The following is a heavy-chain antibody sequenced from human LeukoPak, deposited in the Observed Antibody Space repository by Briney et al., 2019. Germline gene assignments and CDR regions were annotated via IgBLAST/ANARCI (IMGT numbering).Heavy chain of an antibody. Sequence: SETLSLTCTVSGVSISSGDYYWCWIRQPPGKGLEWIGYTYYSGSTYYNPSLKSRVTISVDTSKNQFSLKLSSVTAADTAVYYCARPYYYDSRIDPWGQGTRVTVSS. CDR1: GVSISSGDYY. CDR3: ARPYYYDSRIDP. D-gene: IGHD3-22*01. CDR2: TYYSGST. J-gene: IGHJ5*02. V-gene: IGHV4-30-4*01.